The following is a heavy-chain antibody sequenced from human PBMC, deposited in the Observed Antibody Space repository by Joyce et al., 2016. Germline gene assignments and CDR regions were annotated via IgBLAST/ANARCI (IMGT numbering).Heavy chain of an antibody. J-gene: IGHJ4*02. D-gene: IGHD1-7*01. CDR1: GFTFSFSG. CDR3: AKDLELLSGVIDS. Sequence: QVQLVESGGGVVKPGRSLRLSCAASGFTFSFSGIPWVRQAPGKGVEWVAVISYDGSNKYYADSVKGRFTISRDNSKNTLYLQMNTLRAEYTAVYYCAKDLELLSGVIDSWGQGTLVTVSS. V-gene: IGHV3-30*18. CDR2: ISYDGSNK.